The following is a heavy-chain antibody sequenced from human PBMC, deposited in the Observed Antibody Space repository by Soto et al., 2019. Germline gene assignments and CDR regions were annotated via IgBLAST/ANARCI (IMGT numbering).Heavy chain of an antibody. CDR1: GSSVTGNY. J-gene: IGHJ6*02. V-gene: IGHV3-53*01. CDR3: ETSDREXAYGLNV. Sequence: GGSLRFACAACGSSVTGNYIMLVRQAPGKWLECVSLLYSGGRIYYRGSVKGRFSIPRDTSKNMFYLQMNSLRTEDTAVYYCETSDREXAYGLNVWGQRTPVTVSS. CDR2: LYSGGRI.